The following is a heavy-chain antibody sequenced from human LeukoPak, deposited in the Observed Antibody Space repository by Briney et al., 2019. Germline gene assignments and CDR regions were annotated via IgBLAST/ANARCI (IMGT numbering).Heavy chain of an antibody. V-gene: IGHV3-30*18. Sequence: GGSLRLSCAASGFTFSSYAMHWVRQAPGKGLEWVAVISSDGNNKYYADSVKGRFTISRDNSKNTLYLQMDSLKTEDTALYYCAKLYSYAIWGDYWGQGTLVTVSS. CDR1: GFTFSSYA. CDR3: AKLYSYAIWGDY. CDR2: ISSDGNNK. D-gene: IGHD5-18*01. J-gene: IGHJ4*02.